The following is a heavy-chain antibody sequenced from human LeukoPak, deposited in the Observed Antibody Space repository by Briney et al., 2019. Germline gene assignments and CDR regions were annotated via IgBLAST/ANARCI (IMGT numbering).Heavy chain of an antibody. J-gene: IGHJ4*01. D-gene: IGHD3-16*02. CDR2: VFYSGST. CDR3: ASGTVSGVIAPHSFHY. Sequence: PSETLSLTRAVSVGYISSYYWTWIRQSPGKGLEWIGNVFYSGSTNYNPSLKSRVTISIDTSKNHFSLKLTSVTAADTAVYFCASGTVSGVIAPHSFHYWGRGTLVTVSS. V-gene: IGHV4-59*01. CDR1: VGYISSYY.